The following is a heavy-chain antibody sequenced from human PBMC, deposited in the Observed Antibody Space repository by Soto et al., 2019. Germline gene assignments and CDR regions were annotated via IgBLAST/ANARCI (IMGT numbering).Heavy chain of an antibody. J-gene: IGHJ3*02. V-gene: IGHV3-48*01. CDR3: ARERLVPDAFDI. CDR1: GFSFSGYS. CDR2: ISSSSYTI. D-gene: IGHD3-9*01. Sequence: GGSLRLSCAASGFSFSGYSMDWVRQAPGEGLEWVSYISSSSYTIYYADSVKGRFTISRDNAKNSLYLQMNSLRAEDTAVYYCARERLVPDAFDIWGQGTMVTVSS.